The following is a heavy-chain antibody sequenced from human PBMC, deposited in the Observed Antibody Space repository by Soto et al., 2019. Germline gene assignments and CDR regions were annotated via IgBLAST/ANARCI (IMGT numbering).Heavy chain of an antibody. CDR1: GCAFSGYA. D-gene: IGHD1-26*01. CDR3: AKGGALYYYYYYMDV. J-gene: IGHJ6*03. CDR2: ISGSGGST. Sequence: GGSVRLSGAAAGCAFSGYAMSWVRQAPGKGLEWVSAISGSGGSTYYADSVKGRFTISRDNSKNTLYLQMNSLRAEDTAVYYCAKGGALYYYYYYMDVWGKGTTVTVSS. V-gene: IGHV3-23*01.